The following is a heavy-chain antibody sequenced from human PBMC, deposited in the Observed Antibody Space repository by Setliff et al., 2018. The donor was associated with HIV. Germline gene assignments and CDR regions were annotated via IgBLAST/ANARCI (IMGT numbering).Heavy chain of an antibody. CDR3: ASPRLDWSFSHFDY. V-gene: IGHV1-69*13. CDR1: GYTFTYYG. J-gene: IGHJ4*02. D-gene: IGHD3-9*01. CDR2: IIPHFDAP. Sequence: GASVKVSCKASGYTFTYYGISWVRQARGQGLEWMGAIIPHFDAPQYAQKFQGRVTITADQSTSTAYMELSGLTSEDTAVYYCASPRLDWSFSHFDYWGQGTPVTVSS.